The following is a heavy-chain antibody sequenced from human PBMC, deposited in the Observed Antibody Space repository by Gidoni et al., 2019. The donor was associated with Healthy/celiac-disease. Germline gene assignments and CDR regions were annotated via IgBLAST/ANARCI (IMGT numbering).Heavy chain of an antibody. J-gene: IGHJ2*01. CDR2: ISSSGSTI. Sequence: QVQLVESGGGLVKPGGSLRLSCAASGFTFSDYYMSWIRQAPGKGLEWVSYISSSGSTIYYADSVKGRFTISRDNAKNSLYLQMNSLRAEDTAVYYCARSYCSSTSCYYHWYFDLWGRGTLVTVSS. CDR3: ARSYCSSTSCYYHWYFDL. CDR1: GFTFSDYY. D-gene: IGHD2-2*01. V-gene: IGHV3-11*01.